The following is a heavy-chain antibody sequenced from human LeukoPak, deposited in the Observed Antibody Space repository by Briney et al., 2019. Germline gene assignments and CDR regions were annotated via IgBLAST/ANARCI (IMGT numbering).Heavy chain of an antibody. Sequence: GGSLRLSCAASGFTVSSNYMSWVRQAPGKGLEWVSVIYSGGSTYYADSVKGRFTISRDNSKNTLYLQMNSLRAEDTAVYYCARVYRGSSFDYWGQGTLVTVPS. J-gene: IGHJ4*02. D-gene: IGHD1-26*01. CDR1: GFTVSSNY. V-gene: IGHV3-53*01. CDR2: IYSGGST. CDR3: ARVYRGSSFDY.